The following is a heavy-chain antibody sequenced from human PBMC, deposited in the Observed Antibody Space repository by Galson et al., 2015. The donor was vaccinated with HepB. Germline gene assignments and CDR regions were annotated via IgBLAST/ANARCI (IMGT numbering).Heavy chain of an antibody. CDR1: GFTFSSYW. D-gene: IGHD4-17*01. CDR2: IKQDGSEK. J-gene: IGHJ3*02. V-gene: IGHV3-7*03. CDR3: ARGILTTVTTDDAFDI. Sequence: SLRLSCAASGFTFSSYWMSWVRQAPGKGLEWVANIKQDGSEKYYVDSVKGRFTISRDNAKNLLYLQMNSLRAEDTAVYYCARGILTTVTTDDAFDIWGQGTMVTVSS.